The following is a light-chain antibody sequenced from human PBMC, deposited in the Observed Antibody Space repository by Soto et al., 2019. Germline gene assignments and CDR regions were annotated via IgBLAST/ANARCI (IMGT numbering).Light chain of an antibody. CDR2: GAS. J-gene: IGKJ2*03. CDR1: ESISTN. CDR3: QHYNSWPYS. V-gene: IGKV3-15*01. Sequence: EIVMTQSPATQSVSPGERATLSCTASESISTNLAWYQHKPGQAPRLLIYGASTRATGVPPTFSGSGSGTEFTLAISSLQSEDFAVYYCQHYNSWPYSFGQGTKLDVK.